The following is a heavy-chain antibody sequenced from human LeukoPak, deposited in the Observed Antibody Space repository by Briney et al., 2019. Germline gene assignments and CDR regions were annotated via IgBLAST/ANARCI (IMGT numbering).Heavy chain of an antibody. J-gene: IGHJ4*02. V-gene: IGHV3-7*01. D-gene: IGHD2-8*01. CDR3: ARDLMISTPLISY. Sequence: PGGSLRLSCAASAFTFSSYGMHWVRQAPGKGLEWVGSIKQDGSEKYYVDSVKGRFTISRDNTKNSLYLQMNSLRAEDTAVYYCARDLMISTPLISYWGQGTLVTVSS. CDR2: IKQDGSEK. CDR1: AFTFSSYG.